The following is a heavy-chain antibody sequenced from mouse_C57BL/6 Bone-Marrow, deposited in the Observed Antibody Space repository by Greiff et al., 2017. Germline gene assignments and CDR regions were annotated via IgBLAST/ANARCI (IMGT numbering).Heavy chain of an antibody. J-gene: IGHJ4*01. Sequence: QVTLKVSGPGILQPSPTLSLSCSFSGFSLSTFGMGVGWIRQPSGKGLEWLAHIWWDDDKYYNPARKSRLSISKDTSKNQVFLQIDNVDTADTATYYCARIGFFAHYSSYGAVDDWGQGTSVTVSS. CDR1: GFSLSTFGMG. CDR3: ARIGFFAHYSSYGAVDD. V-gene: IGHV8-8*01. CDR2: IWWDDDK. D-gene: IGHD2-5*01.